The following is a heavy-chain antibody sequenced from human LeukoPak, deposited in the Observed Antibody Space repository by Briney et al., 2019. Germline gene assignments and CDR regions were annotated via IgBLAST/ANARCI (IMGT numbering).Heavy chain of an antibody. D-gene: IGHD1-20*01. Sequence: ALVKVSCKASGYSFISFYIHWVRQAPGQGLEWMGVLNPSGGSTAYAQQFQGRVSMTRDTSTSTVYMELSSLRSEDTAVYYCARHSLIGTTPFDYWGQGTLVTVSS. CDR3: ARHSLIGTTPFDY. CDR2: LNPSGGST. CDR1: GYSFISFY. V-gene: IGHV1-46*01. J-gene: IGHJ4*02.